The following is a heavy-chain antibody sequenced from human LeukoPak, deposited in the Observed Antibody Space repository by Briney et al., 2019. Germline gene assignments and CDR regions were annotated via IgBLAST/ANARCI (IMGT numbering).Heavy chain of an antibody. D-gene: IGHD1-26*01. CDR3: AREGYGGSYYAY. CDR2: IIPIFGTA. V-gene: IGHV1-69*13. J-gene: IGHJ4*02. Sequence: ASVKVSCKASGGTFSSYAISWVRQAPGQGLEWMGGIIPIFGTANYAQKFQGRVTITADESTSTAYMELSSLRSDDTAVYFCAREGYGGSYYAYWGQGTLVTVSS. CDR1: GGTFSSYA.